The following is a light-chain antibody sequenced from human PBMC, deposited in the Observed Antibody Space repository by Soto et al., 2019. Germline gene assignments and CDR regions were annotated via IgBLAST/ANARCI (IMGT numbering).Light chain of an antibody. V-gene: IGKV1-39*01. Sequence: DIQMTQSPSSLSASVGDRVTITCRASQSISSYLNWYQQKPGKAPKLLIYAASSLQSGVPSRFSGSGSGTEFTLTISSLQPGDFATYYCQQRSDWPSFGQGTRLEIK. J-gene: IGKJ5*01. CDR2: AAS. CDR3: QQRSDWPS. CDR1: QSISSY.